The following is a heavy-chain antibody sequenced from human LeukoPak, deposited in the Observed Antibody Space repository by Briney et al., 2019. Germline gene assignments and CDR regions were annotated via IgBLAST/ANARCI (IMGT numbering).Heavy chain of an antibody. Sequence: SETLSLTCTVSGGSVSSGSYYWSWIRQPPGKGLEWIGYMYYSGSTNYNPSLKSRITISGDTSKNQFSLKVRSVTAADTAVYYCARIRISGTPARFTGVSYRGSVYFDYWGQGTLVTVST. CDR3: ARIRISGTPARFTGVSYRGSVYFDY. D-gene: IGHD1/OR15-1a*01. V-gene: IGHV4-61*01. CDR2: MYYSGST. CDR1: GGSVSSGSYY. J-gene: IGHJ4*02.